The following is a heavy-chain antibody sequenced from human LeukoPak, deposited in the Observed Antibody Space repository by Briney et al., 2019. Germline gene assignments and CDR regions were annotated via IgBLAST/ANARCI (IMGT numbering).Heavy chain of an antibody. J-gene: IGHJ3*02. CDR2: IYPGGET. Sequence: PGGPLRLSCAASGFTVSSNYMSWVRQAPGKGLEWVSVIYPGGETYYADFVEGRFTISRDNSKNTLYLQMNSLRAEDTAAYYCASPISGQSFDTWGQGTMVTVSS. CDR1: GFTVSSNY. CDR3: ASPISGQSFDT. V-gene: IGHV3-53*01. D-gene: IGHD6-19*01.